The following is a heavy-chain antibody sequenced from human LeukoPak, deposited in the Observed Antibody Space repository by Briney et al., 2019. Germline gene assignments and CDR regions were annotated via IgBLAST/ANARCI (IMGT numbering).Heavy chain of an antibody. CDR2: IGRQGDSDAT. J-gene: IGHJ4*02. CDR3: AGDYNFLTGLNC. CDR1: GLTFSGSG. Sequence: SGGSLTLSCAASGLTFSGSGIHWVRQASGKGLEWLGRIGRQGDSDATRYAASLKGKFTISRVDSRNTAYLQMNSLKTEDTAVYYCAGDYNFLTGLNCWGQGTLVTVSS. D-gene: IGHD3-9*01. V-gene: IGHV3-73*01.